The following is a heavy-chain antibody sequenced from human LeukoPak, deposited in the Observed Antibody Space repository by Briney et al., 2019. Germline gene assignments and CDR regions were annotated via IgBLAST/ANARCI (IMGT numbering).Heavy chain of an antibody. CDR2: IKQDGSEK. CDR1: GFTFSSYW. J-gene: IGHJ4*02. D-gene: IGHD1-26*01. V-gene: IGHV3-7*01. Sequence: PGGSLRLSCAASGFTFSSYWMSWVRQAPGKGLEWVANIKQDGSEKYYVDSVEGRFTISRDNAKNSLYLQMNSLRAEDTAVYYCARDKIVGATHFDYWGQGTLVTVSS. CDR3: ARDKIVGATHFDY.